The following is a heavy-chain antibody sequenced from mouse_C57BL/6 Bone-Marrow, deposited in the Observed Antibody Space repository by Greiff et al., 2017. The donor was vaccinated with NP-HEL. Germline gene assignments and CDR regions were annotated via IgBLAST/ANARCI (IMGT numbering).Heavy chain of an antibody. CDR3: ARHPCYGSSYWYFDV. Sequence: EVKLVESGGGLVQPGGSLKLSCAASGFTFSDYGMAWVRQAPRKGPEWVAFISNLAYSIYYADTVTGRFTIPRENAKNTLYLEMSSLRSEDTAMYYCARHPCYGSSYWYFDVWGTGTTVTVSS. V-gene: IGHV5-15*01. J-gene: IGHJ1*03. CDR2: ISNLAYSI. CDR1: GFTFSDYG. D-gene: IGHD1-1*01.